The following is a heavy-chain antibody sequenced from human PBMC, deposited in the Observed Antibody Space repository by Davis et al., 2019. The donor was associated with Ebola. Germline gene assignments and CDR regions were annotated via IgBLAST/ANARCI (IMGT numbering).Heavy chain of an antibody. Sequence: AASVTVSCKASGYTFTGYYMHWVRQAPGQGLEWMGRINPNSGGTNYAQKFQGRVTMTRDTSISTAYMELSRLRSDDTAVYYCARVGGSAAPLVYYGMDVWGKGTTVTVSS. D-gene: IGHD3-16*01. CDR1: GYTFTGYY. CDR3: ARVGGSAAPLVYYGMDV. J-gene: IGHJ6*04. CDR2: INPNSGGT. V-gene: IGHV1-2*06.